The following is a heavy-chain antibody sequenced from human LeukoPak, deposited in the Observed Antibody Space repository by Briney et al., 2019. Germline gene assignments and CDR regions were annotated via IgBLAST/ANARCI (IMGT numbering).Heavy chain of an antibody. V-gene: IGHV3-30*03. CDR1: GFTFSSYG. J-gene: IGHJ4*02. Sequence: GGSLRLSCAASGFTFSSYGMHWVRQAPGKGLEWVAVISYDGSNKYYADSVKGRFTISRDNAKNSLYLQMNSLRDEDTAVYYCARGVCYETPGYFDYWGQGTLVTVSS. CDR2: ISYDGSNK. D-gene: IGHD2-2*01. CDR3: ARGVCYETPGYFDY.